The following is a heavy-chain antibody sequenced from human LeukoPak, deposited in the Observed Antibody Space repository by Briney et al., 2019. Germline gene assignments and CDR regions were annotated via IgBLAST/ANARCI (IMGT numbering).Heavy chain of an antibody. J-gene: IGHJ4*02. V-gene: IGHV4-39*01. D-gene: IGHD3-22*01. Sequence: PSETLSLTCSVSGASISGSSHYWGWDRQSPGKGLEWIANIYYSGHTSSYPALRSRVSVSVATSKNQFSLKLTSIGAADTAVHYSAASSGATYYAPFDFWGQGTIISVAS. CDR1: GASISGSSHY. CDR2: IYYSGHT. CDR3: AASSGATYYAPFDF.